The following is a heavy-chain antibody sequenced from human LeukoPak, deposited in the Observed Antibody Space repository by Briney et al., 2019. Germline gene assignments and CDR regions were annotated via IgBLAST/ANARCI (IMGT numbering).Heavy chain of an antibody. V-gene: IGHV1-69*04. Sequence: SVKVSCKASGYTFTNYGITWVRQAPGQGLEWMGRIIPILGIANYAQKFQGRVTITADKSTSTAYMELSSLRSEDTAVYYCARPPGSSGEFDYWGQGTLVTVSS. CDR2: IIPILGIA. CDR3: ARPPGSSGEFDY. D-gene: IGHD3-10*01. J-gene: IGHJ4*02. CDR1: GYTFTNYG.